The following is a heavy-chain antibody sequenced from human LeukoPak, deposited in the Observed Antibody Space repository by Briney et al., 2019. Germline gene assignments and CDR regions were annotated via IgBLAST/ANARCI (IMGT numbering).Heavy chain of an antibody. J-gene: IGHJ4*02. Sequence: SETLSLTCTASGYSISSGYYWGWIRQPPGKGLEWIGSIYHSGSTYYNPSLKSRVTISVDTSKNQFSLKLSSVTAADTAVYYCARVSRDGYNFDYWGQGTLVTVSS. CDR1: GYSISSGYY. V-gene: IGHV4-38-2*02. CDR3: ARVSRDGYNFDY. D-gene: IGHD5-24*01. CDR2: IYHSGST.